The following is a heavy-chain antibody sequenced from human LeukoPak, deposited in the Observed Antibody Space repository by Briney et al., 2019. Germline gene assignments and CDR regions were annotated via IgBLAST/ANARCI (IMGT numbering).Heavy chain of an antibody. CDR3: ARGPKKDIVVAQRYCSSSSCLRGLRNWFDP. CDR2: IDHSGST. J-gene: IGHJ5*02. CDR1: AGSFSGYY. V-gene: IGHV4-34*01. Sequence: PSQTLSLTCAVYAGSFSGYYWSWIRPPPGQGLGWIGEIDHSGSTNYNPSLKSRVTISVDTSKNQFSLKLSSVTAADTAVYHCARGPKKDIVVAQRYCSSSSCLRGLRNWFDPWGQGNLVTVSS. D-gene: IGHD2-2*01.